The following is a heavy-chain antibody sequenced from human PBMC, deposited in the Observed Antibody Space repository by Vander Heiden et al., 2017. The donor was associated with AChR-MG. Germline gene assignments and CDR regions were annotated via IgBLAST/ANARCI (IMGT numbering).Heavy chain of an antibody. CDR1: GYPFTGYY. J-gene: IGHJ5*02. D-gene: IGHD2-2*02. Sequence: QVQLVQSGAEVKKPGASVKVSCKASGYPFTGYYIHWVRQAPGQGLEWMGWINPNSGGTNYAQKFQGRVTMTRDTSISTAYMELSRLRSDDTAVYYCARAYCSSTSCDNNWFDPWGQGTLVTVSS. CDR3: ARAYCSSTSCDNNWFDP. V-gene: IGHV1-2*02. CDR2: INPNSGGT.